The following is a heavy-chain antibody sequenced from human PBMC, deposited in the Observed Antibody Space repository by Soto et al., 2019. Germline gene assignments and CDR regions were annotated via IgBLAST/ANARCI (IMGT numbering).Heavy chain of an antibody. D-gene: IGHD4-17*01. Sequence: QVQLVQSGAEVKKPGASVKVSCKASGYTFPNYDINWVRKATGKGLEWMVWINPKSGNTGSAQQFQGRVIMTRSTSISTAYMTLSILRSEDTAVYYCVSSYGEIDYWGQGTLGTVAS. J-gene: IGHJ4*02. CDR2: INPKSGNT. CDR1: GYTFPNYD. V-gene: IGHV1-8*01. CDR3: VSSYGEIDY.